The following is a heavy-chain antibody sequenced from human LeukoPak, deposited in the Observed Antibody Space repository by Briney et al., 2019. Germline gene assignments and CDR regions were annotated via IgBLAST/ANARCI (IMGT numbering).Heavy chain of an antibody. CDR3: ARPTTYYYDSSDQDAFDT. CDR2: INHSGST. D-gene: IGHD3-22*01. Sequence: SETLSLTCAVYGGSFSGYYWSWIRQPPGKGLEWIGEINHSGSTNYNPSLKSRVTISVDTSKNQFSLKLSSVAAADTAVYYCARPTTYYYDSSDQDAFDTWGQGTMVTVSS. CDR1: GGSFSGYY. J-gene: IGHJ3*02. V-gene: IGHV4-34*01.